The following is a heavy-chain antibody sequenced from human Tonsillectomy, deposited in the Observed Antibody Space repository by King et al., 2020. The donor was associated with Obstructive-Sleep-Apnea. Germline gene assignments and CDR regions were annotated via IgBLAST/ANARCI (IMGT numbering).Heavy chain of an antibody. Sequence: VQLVESGGGLVQPGRSLRLSCTTSGFTFGDYAMSWFRQAPGKGLEWVGFIRSKAYGGTTEYAASVKGRFTISRDDSKSIAYLQMNSLKTEDIAVYYCTRETWYYYFDYWGQGTLVTVSS. CDR1: GFTFGDYA. J-gene: IGHJ4*02. D-gene: IGHD6-13*01. CDR3: TRETWYYYFDY. V-gene: IGHV3-49*03. CDR2: IRSKAYGGTT.